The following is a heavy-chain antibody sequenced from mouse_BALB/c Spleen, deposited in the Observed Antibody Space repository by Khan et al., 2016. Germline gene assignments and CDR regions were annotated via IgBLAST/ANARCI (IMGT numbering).Heavy chain of an antibody. CDR3: ARNREPDYFDY. CDR2: IWAGGST. J-gene: IGHJ2*01. V-gene: IGHV2-9*02. CDR1: GFSLTSHG. Sequence: QVQLQQSGPGLVAPSRSLSITCTVSGFSLTSHGVHWVRQPPGKGLEWLGVIWAGGSTNYNSALMSRLSISQDSSKRQVFLKMNSLQTDDTAMYYCARNREPDYFDYWGQGTTLTVSS.